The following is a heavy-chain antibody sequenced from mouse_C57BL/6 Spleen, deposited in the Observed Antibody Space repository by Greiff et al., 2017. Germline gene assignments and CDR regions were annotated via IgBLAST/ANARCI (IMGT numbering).Heavy chain of an antibody. CDR1: GFTFSSYG. D-gene: IGHD1-1*01. J-gene: IGHJ2*01. CDR2: ISSGGSYT. Sequence: EVQLQESGGDLVKPGGSLKLSCAASGFTFSSYGMSWVRQTPDKRLEWVATISSGGSYTYYPDSVKGRFTISRDNAKNTLYLQMSSLKSEDTAMYYCARHNYGSDYWGQGTTLTVSS. CDR3: ARHNYGSDY. V-gene: IGHV5-6*01.